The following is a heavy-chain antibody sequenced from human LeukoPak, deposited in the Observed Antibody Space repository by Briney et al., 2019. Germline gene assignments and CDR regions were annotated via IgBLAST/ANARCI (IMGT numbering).Heavy chain of an antibody. Sequence: SETLSLTCSVSGGSISSYYWSWIRQPPGKGLEWIGYIYYSGSTNYNLSLKSRVTISVDTSNNQFSLKLNSVTAADTAVYYCARASRGEQLAGLDYWGQGTLVTVSS. J-gene: IGHJ4*02. V-gene: IGHV4-59*01. CDR1: GGSISSYY. D-gene: IGHD6-6*01. CDR3: ARASRGEQLAGLDY. CDR2: IYYSGST.